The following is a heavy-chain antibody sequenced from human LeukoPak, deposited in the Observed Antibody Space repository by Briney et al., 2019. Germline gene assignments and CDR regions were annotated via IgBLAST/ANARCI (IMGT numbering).Heavy chain of an antibody. J-gene: IGHJ3*02. Sequence: PSETLSLTCAVYGGSFSGYYWSWIRQPPGKGLEWIGEINHSGSTNYNPSLKSRVTISVDTSKNRFSLKLSSVTAADTAVYYCARARIAALDIWGQGTMVTVSS. CDR2: INHSGST. V-gene: IGHV4-34*01. CDR3: ARARIAALDI. CDR1: GGSFSGYY. D-gene: IGHD6-13*01.